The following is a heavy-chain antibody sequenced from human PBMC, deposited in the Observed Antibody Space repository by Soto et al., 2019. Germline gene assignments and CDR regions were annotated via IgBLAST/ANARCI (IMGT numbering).Heavy chain of an antibody. CDR3: ATTSAAGKYYYGMDV. J-gene: IGHJ6*02. V-gene: IGHV5-51*01. Sequence: GESLKISCKGSGYSFSSYLIGWVRQMPGKGLEWMGIIYPGDSDTRYSPSFQGQVTISADKSISTAYLQWSSLKAPDTAMYYCATTSAAGKYYYGMDVWGQGTTVTVSS. CDR1: GYSFSSYL. D-gene: IGHD6-13*01. CDR2: IYPGDSDT.